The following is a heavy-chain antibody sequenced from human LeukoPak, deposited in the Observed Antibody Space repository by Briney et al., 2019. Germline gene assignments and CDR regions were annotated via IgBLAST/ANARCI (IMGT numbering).Heavy chain of an antibody. CDR3: AKDKVAATPHYYYGMDV. CDR1: GFTFSSYA. CDR2: ISGSGGNT. J-gene: IGHJ6*02. V-gene: IGHV3-23*01. D-gene: IGHD2-15*01. Sequence: GGSLRLSCAASGFTFSSYAMGWVRQAPGKGLQWVSAISGSGGNTYYADSVKGRFTISRDNSKNTLFPQMNSLRAEDTAVYYCAKDKVAATPHYYYGMDVWGQGTTVTVSS.